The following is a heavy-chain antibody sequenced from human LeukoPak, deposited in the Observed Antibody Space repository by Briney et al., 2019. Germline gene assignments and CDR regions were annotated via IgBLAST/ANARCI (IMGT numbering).Heavy chain of an antibody. D-gene: IGHD3-10*01. CDR2: ISGSGGST. CDR1: GFTFSSHW. CDR3: AKEYGSGSYYRDFDY. Sequence: SGGSLRLSCAASGFTFSSHWMSWVRQAPGKGLEWVSAISGSGGSTYYADSVKGRFTISRDNSKNTLYLQMNSLRAEDTAVYYCAKEYGSGSYYRDFDYWGQGTLVTVSS. V-gene: IGHV3-23*01. J-gene: IGHJ4*02.